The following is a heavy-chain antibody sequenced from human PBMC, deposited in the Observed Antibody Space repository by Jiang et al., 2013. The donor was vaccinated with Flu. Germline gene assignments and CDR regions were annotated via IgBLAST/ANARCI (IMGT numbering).Heavy chain of an antibody. CDR1: GYTFTSYY. D-gene: IGHD2-21*02. Sequence: AEVKKPGASVKVSCKASGYTFTSYYMHWVRQAPGQGLEWMGIINPSGGSTNYAQKFQGRVTMTRDTSTSTVYMDLSSLRSEDTAVYYCAKGRVAYCGGDCYHGFDYWGQGTLVTVSS. CDR3: AKGRVAYCGGDCYHGFDY. J-gene: IGHJ4*02. V-gene: IGHV1-46*01. CDR2: INPSGGST.